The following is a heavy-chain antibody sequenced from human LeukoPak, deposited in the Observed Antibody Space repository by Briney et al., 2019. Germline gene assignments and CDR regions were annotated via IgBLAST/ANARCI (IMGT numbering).Heavy chain of an antibody. J-gene: IGHJ6*02. V-gene: IGHV1-2*06. Sequence: ASVKVSCKASGYTFTGYYMHWVRQAPGQGLEWMGRINPNSGGTNYAQKFQGRVTMTRDTSISTAYMELSRLRSDDTAVYYCARARIAAALLFDYYYGMDVWGQGTTVTVSS. CDR3: ARARIAAALLFDYYYGMDV. D-gene: IGHD6-13*01. CDR1: GYTFTGYY. CDR2: INPNSGGT.